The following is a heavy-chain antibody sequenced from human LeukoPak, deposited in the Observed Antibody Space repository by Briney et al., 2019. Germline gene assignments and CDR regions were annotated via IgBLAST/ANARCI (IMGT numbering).Heavy chain of an antibody. CDR3: ARGERSLGY. V-gene: IGHV5-10-1*01. J-gene: IGHJ4*02. D-gene: IGHD3-10*01. CDR1: GYIFTNYW. Sequence: KPGESLKISCKGSGYIFTNYWISWVRQMPGKGLEWMGRIDPSDSYTNYSPSFQGHVTISADKSIRTAYLQWSSLRASDTAIYYCARGERSLGYWGQGTLVTVSS. CDR2: IDPSDSYT.